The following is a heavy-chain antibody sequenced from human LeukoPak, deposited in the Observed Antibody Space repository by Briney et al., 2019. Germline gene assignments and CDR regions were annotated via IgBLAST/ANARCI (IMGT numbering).Heavy chain of an antibody. V-gene: IGHV3-43D*03. D-gene: IGHD2-15*01. J-gene: IGHJ3*02. Sequence: GGSLRLSCAASGFSFDDYAMNWVRQAPGKGLEWVSSITWDGDNAYYADSVKGRFTISRDNSKNSLYLQMNSLRAEDTAVYYCAKDLTPGGSAFDIWGQGTMVTVSS. CDR3: AKDLTPGGSAFDI. CDR2: ITWDGDNA. CDR1: GFSFDDYA.